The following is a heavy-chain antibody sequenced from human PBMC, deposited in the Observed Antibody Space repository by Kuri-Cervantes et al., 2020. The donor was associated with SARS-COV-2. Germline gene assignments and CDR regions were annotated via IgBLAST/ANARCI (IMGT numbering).Heavy chain of an antibody. CDR2: ISSSTSYI. D-gene: IGHD6-13*01. CDR1: GFTFSSYS. Sequence: GGSLRLSCAASGFTFSSYSINWVRQAPGKGLGWVSSISSSTSYIYYEDSVKGRFTISRDNAKNSLYLQMNSLRAEDTAIYYCARDRSSNWFSTRVAFDIWGQGTMVTVSS. V-gene: IGHV3-21*01. J-gene: IGHJ3*02. CDR3: ARDRSSNWFSTRVAFDI.